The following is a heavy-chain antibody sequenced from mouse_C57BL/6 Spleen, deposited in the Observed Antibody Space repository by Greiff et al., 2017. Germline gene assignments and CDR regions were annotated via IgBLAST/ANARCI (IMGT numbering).Heavy chain of an antibody. V-gene: IGHV1-82*01. CDR3: ARSDGYYVYAMDY. CDR1: GYAFSSSW. Sequence: QVQLQQSGPELVKPGASVKISCKASGYAFSSSWMNWVKQRPGKGLEWIGRIYPGDGDTNYNGKFKGKATLTADKSSSTAYMQLSSLTSEDSAVYFCARSDGYYVYAMDYWGQGTSVTVSS. D-gene: IGHD2-3*01. J-gene: IGHJ4*01. CDR2: IYPGDGDT.